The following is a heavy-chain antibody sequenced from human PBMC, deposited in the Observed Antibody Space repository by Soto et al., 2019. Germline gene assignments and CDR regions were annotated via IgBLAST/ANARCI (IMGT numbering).Heavy chain of an antibody. CDR2: ISAYNGNT. Sequence: QVQLVQSGAEVKKPGASVKVSCKASGYTFTSYGISWVRQAPGQGLERMGWISAYNGNTNYAQKLQGRVTMTTDTSTSTAYMELRSLRSDDTAVYYCARAEVGYCSSTSCRIPPNYWGQGTLVTVSS. CDR1: GYTFTSYG. D-gene: IGHD2-2*01. J-gene: IGHJ4*02. V-gene: IGHV1-18*01. CDR3: ARAEVGYCSSTSCRIPPNY.